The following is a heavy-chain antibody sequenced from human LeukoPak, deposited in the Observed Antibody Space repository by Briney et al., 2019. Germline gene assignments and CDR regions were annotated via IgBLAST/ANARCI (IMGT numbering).Heavy chain of an antibody. D-gene: IGHD6-19*01. V-gene: IGHV4-4*07. Sequence: SSETLSLTCSVSGVSVNNYYWNWIRQPAGKGLEWIGRIYSTGSTDYNPSLKSRVTMSVDTSQNQFSLNMSSVTAADTAVYYCARRVAVPNDAFDVWGQGTMVTVSS. CDR1: GVSVNNYY. J-gene: IGHJ3*01. CDR2: IYSTGST. CDR3: ARRVAVPNDAFDV.